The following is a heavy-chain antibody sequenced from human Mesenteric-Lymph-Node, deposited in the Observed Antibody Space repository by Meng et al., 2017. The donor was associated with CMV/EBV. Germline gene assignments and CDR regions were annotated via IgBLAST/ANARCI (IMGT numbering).Heavy chain of an antibody. D-gene: IGHD5-18*01. V-gene: IGHV4-39*01. CDR3: ARHSALLVTNFAY. CDR2: IYYSGSTY. Sequence: QLQLQESGPGLVKPSETLSLTCTVSGGSISSSSDYWGWIRQPPGKGLEWIGYIYYSGSTYYYNPSLKTRVTISVDTSKNQFSLKLSSVTAADTAVYYWARHSALLVTNFAYWGQGTLVTVSS. J-gene: IGHJ4*02. CDR1: GGSISSSSDY.